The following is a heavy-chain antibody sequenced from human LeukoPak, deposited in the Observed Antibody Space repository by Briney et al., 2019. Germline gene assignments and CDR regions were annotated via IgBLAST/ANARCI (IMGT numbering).Heavy chain of an antibody. CDR3: ARDRRESGSYSI. CDR1: GGTFSSYA. J-gene: IGHJ4*02. CDR2: IVPIFGTA. V-gene: IGHV1-69*13. D-gene: IGHD1-26*01. Sequence: SVKVSCKASGGTFSSYAISWVRQAPGQGLEWMGGIVPIFGTANYAQKFQGRVTITADESTSTAYMELRSLRSDDTAVYYCARDRRESGSYSIWGQGTLVTVSS.